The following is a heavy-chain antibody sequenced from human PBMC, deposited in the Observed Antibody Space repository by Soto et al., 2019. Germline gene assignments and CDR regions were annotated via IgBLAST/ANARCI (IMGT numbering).Heavy chain of an antibody. D-gene: IGHD2-15*01. J-gene: IGHJ4*02. CDR3: ARDRPRYCSGGSCASNY. V-gene: IGHV1-18*04. Sequence: ASVKVSCKASGYTFTSYGISWVRQAPGQGLEWMGWISAYNGNTNYAQKLQGRVTMTTDTSTSTAYMELRSLRSDDTAVYYCARDRPRYCSGGSCASNYWGQGTLATVSS. CDR2: ISAYNGNT. CDR1: GYTFTSYG.